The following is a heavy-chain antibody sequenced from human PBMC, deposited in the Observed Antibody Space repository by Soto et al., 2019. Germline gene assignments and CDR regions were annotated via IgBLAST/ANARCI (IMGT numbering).Heavy chain of an antibody. D-gene: IGHD6-13*01. CDR2: IYYSGST. CDR1: GGSISSSSHY. J-gene: IGHJ4*02. Sequence: PSETLSLTCTVSGGSISSSSHYWGWIRQPPGKGLEWIGSIYYSGSTHYNPSLKSRVTVSGDSSKNQFSLNIYSVTATDTAMYYCARQTASSWDRFDYWGQGALVTVSS. V-gene: IGHV4-39*01. CDR3: ARQTASSWDRFDY.